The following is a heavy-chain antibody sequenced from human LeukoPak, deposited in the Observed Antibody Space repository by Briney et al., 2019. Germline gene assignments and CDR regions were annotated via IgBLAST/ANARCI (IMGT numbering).Heavy chain of an antibody. Sequence: ASVKVSCKASGYTFIGYYMHWVRQAPGQGLEWMGWINTINGGTKYAQKFQDRVTMTRDTSISTAYMELSSLRSDDTAVYYCARPYPSSYEMAGTDCWGQGTLVTVSS. CDR1: GYTFIGYY. CDR2: INTINGGT. D-gene: IGHD6-19*01. J-gene: IGHJ4*02. CDR3: ARPYPSSYEMAGTDC. V-gene: IGHV1-2*02.